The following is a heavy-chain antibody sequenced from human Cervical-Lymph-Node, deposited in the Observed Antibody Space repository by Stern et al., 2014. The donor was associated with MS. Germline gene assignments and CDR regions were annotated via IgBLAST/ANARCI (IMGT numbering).Heavy chain of an antibody. CDR1: GFTFSSYW. Sequence: EVQLEESGGGLVQPGGSLRLSCAASGFTFSSYWMSWVRQAPGKGLEWVANIKQDGSEKYYVDSVKGRFTISRDNAKNSLYLQMNSLRAEDTAVYYCARDDDYYYYGMDVWGQGTTVTVSS. CDR2: IKQDGSEK. V-gene: IGHV3-7*03. J-gene: IGHJ6*02. CDR3: ARDDDYYYYGMDV.